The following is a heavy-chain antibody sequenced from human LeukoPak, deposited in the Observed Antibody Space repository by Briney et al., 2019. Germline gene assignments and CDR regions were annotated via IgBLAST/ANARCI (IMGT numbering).Heavy chain of an antibody. V-gene: IGHV3-33*06. CDR2: MWYDGSKD. J-gene: IGHJ4*02. D-gene: IGHD3-16*01. Sequence: PGGSLRLSCAASGFSFSTYGIHWVRQAPGKGLEWVAVMWYDGSKDYYADSVKGRFTISRDTSKNTLYLQMNNLRAEDTAVYYCAKDRETYEYTFDYSRQGTLVTVSS. CDR1: GFSFSTYG. CDR3: AKDRETYEYTFDY.